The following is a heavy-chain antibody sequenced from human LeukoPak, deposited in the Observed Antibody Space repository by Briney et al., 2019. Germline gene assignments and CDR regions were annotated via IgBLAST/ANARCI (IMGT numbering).Heavy chain of an antibody. CDR2: IKEDGSEK. Sequence: GGSLRLSCVASGFTFSNYWMSWVRQAPGKGLEWVANIKEDGSEKNYVDSVKGRFTISRDNAKNSLSLQINSLTAEDTAVYYCARTSKFDYWGPGNLGTVSS. CDR1: GFTFSNYW. V-gene: IGHV3-7*04. J-gene: IGHJ4*02. CDR3: ARTSKFDY.